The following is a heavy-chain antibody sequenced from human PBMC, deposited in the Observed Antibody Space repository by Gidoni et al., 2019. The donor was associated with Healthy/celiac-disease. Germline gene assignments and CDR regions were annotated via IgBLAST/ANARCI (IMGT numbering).Heavy chain of an antibody. J-gene: IGHJ6*02. CDR2: IYSGGST. CDR3: ARGIAAAVTSRGYYYYYGMDV. Sequence: EVQLVESGGGLIQPGGSLRLSCAASGFTVSSTYLSWVRQAPGKGLEWVSVIYSGGSTYYADSVKGRFTISRDNSKNTLYLQMNSLRAEDTAVYYCARGIAAAVTSRGYYYYYGMDVWGQGTTVTVSS. D-gene: IGHD6-13*01. V-gene: IGHV3-53*01. CDR1: GFTVSSTY.